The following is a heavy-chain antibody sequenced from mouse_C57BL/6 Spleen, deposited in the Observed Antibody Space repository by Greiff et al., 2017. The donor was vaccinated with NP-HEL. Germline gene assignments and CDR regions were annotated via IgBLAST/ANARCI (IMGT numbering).Heavy chain of an antibody. CDR1: GYTFTSYG. D-gene: IGHD2-3*01. V-gene: IGHV1-58*01. J-gene: IGHJ2*01. Sequence: VHVKQSGAELVRPGSSVKMSCKTSGYTFTSYGINWVKQRPGQGLEWIGYIYIGNGYTEYNEKFKGKATLTSDTSSSTAYMQLSSLTSEDSAIYFCARGFNDGYYAFDYWGQGTTLTVSS. CDR3: ARGFNDGYYAFDY. CDR2: IYIGNGYT.